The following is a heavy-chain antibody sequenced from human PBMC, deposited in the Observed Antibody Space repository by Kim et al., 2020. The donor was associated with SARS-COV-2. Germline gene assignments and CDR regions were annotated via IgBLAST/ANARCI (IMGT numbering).Heavy chain of an antibody. J-gene: IGHJ5*02. V-gene: IGHV3-30*18. CDR2: ISYDGSNK. CDR1: GFTFSSYG. D-gene: IGHD1-20*01. Sequence: GGSLRLSCAASGFTFSSYGMDWVRQAPGKGLEWVAVISYDGSNKYYADSVKGRFTISRDNSKNTLYLQMNSLRAEDTAVYYCAKDNGITGSGLDPWGQGTLVTVSS. CDR3: AKDNGITGSGLDP.